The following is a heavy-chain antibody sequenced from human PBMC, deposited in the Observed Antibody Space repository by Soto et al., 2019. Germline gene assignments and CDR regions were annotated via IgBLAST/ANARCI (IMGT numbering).Heavy chain of an antibody. Sequence: QVQLVQSGAEVKEPGASVKVSCKASGYTFTSYGISWVRQAPGQGLEWMGWISAYNGNTNYAQELQGRVTMTTDTSTSTGYMELRSLRTDDTAVYYCARDGEVVPADLDPWGQGTLVSVSS. V-gene: IGHV1-18*01. CDR2: ISAYNGNT. CDR3: ARDGEVVPADLDP. CDR1: GYTFTSYG. D-gene: IGHD2-2*01. J-gene: IGHJ5*02.